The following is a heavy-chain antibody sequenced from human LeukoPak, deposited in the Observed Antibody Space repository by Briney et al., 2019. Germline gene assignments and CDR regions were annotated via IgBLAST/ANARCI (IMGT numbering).Heavy chain of an antibody. CDR2: IIPIFGTA. CDR1: GYTFTSYG. V-gene: IGHV1-69*13. CDR3: ARLPLTGYSRGYYYGMDV. J-gene: IGHJ6*02. D-gene: IGHD3-9*01. Sequence: SVKVSCKASGYTFTSYGISWVRQAPGQGLEWMGGIIPIFGTANHAQKFQGRVTITADESTSTAYMELSSLRSEDTAVYYCARLPLTGYSRGYYYGMDVWGQGTTVTVSS.